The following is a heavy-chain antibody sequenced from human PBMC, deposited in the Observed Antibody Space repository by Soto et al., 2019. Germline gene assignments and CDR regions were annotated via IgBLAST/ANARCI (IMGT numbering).Heavy chain of an antibody. CDR2: VSDNGGSRGGT. D-gene: IGHD2-21*01. Sequence: GGSLRLSCKASGFMFNNSAMTWVRQAPGQGLQWAASVSDNGGSRGGTYYADSVKGRFTISRDNSKNTLYLQLDSLTGADTAVYYCARAKAVVIAALDIWGKGTMVTV. J-gene: IGHJ3*02. CDR1: GFMFNNSA. CDR3: ARAKAVVIAALDI. V-gene: IGHV3-23*01.